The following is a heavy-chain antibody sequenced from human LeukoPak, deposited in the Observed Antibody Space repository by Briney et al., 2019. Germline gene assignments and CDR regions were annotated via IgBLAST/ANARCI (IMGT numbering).Heavy chain of an antibody. V-gene: IGHV4-39*01. J-gene: IGHJ5*02. CDR2: IYYKGST. D-gene: IGHD2-15*01. Sequence: SETLSLTCTVSGGPINSSNYLWASTRQPPGKGVERNVSIYYKGSTYYHSSLKSRVTISVDSSKNQFSLKVTSVTAADTAVYLCARHGGLVSVIQAFEPWGQGTRVTVSS. CDR3: ARHGGLVSVIQAFEP. CDR1: GGPINSSNYL.